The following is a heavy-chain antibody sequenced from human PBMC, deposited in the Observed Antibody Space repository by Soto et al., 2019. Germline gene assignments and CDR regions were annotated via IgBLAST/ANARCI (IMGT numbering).Heavy chain of an antibody. CDR2: INGYNGNT. CDR3: ARMGDVPYYYYGMDV. D-gene: IGHD3-16*01. Sequence: QVQLVQSGAEVKKPGASVKVSCKASGYTFSTYGISWVRQAPGQGLEWMGWINGYNGNTNYAPKLQGRITITTDTSTTTAYMELRSLRSVDTAVYYCARMGDVPYYYYGMDVWGQGTTVTVSS. CDR1: GYTFSTYG. J-gene: IGHJ6*02. V-gene: IGHV1-18*01.